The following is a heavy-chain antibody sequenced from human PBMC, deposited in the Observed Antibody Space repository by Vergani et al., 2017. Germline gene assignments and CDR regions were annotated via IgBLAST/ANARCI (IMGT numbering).Heavy chain of an antibody. CDR1: GGTFSSYA. CDR2: IIPIFGTA. CDR3: TETLVSRYDSSGYCFDY. J-gene: IGHJ4*02. Sequence: QVQLVQSGAEVKKPGSSVKVSCKASGGTFSSYAISWVRQAPGQGLEWMGGIIPIFGTANYAQKFLGRVTITADESTSTAYMELSSLRSEDTAVYYCTETLVSRYDSSGYCFDYWGRGTLVTVSS. D-gene: IGHD3-22*01. V-gene: IGHV1-69*01.